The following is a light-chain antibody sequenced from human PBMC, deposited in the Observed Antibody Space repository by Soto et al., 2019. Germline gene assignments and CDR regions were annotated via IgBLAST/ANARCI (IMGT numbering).Light chain of an antibody. CDR2: VAS. CDR3: QQFKSGTWT. CDR1: QSISRY. J-gene: IGKJ1*01. V-gene: IGKV1-39*01. Sequence: DIQMTQSPSSLSASVGDRVTITCRASQSISRYLNWYQQKPGKAPNLLIYVASSLQSEVPSRFSGSGSGTEFILTINGLQPDDFATYFCQQFKSGTWTFGQGTKVDI.